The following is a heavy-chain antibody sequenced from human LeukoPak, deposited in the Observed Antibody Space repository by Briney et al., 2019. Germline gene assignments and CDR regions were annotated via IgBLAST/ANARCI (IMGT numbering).Heavy chain of an antibody. J-gene: IGHJ4*02. V-gene: IGHV3-30*02. CDR3: AKGGVAPDY. CDR2: IRYDGSNE. Sequence: QPGGSLRLSCAASGFSFSTYGMHWVRQAPGKGLEWVAFIRYDGSNEYYTDSVKGRFTISRDNSKNTVYLQMNSLRGEDTAFYYCAKGGVAPDYWGQGTLVTVSS. CDR1: GFSFSTYG. D-gene: IGHD2-21*01.